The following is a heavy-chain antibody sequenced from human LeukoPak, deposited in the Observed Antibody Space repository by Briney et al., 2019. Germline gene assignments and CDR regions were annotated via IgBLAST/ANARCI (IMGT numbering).Heavy chain of an antibody. CDR2: IRYDGSNK. J-gene: IGHJ4*02. Sequence: TGGSLRLSCAASGFTFSSYGMHWVRQAPGKGLEWVAFIRYDGSNKYYADSVKGRFTISRDNSKNTLYLQMNSLRAEDTAVYYCARDRDDIVATRGLDYWGQGTLVTVSS. CDR3: ARDRDDIVATRGLDY. D-gene: IGHD5-12*01. CDR1: GFTFSSYG. V-gene: IGHV3-30*02.